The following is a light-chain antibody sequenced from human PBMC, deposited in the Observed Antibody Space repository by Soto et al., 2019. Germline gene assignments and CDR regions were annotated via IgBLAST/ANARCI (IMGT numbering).Light chain of an antibody. Sequence: EIVLTQSPGTLSLSPGERATLSCRGSQSVSSSYLAWYQQKPGQAPRLLIYGASSRATGTPDRFSGSGSGTDFTLTISRLEPEDFAVYYCQQYGSSPLVTFGQGTRLEIK. CDR1: QSVSSSY. J-gene: IGKJ5*01. CDR2: GAS. V-gene: IGKV3-20*01. CDR3: QQYGSSPLVT.